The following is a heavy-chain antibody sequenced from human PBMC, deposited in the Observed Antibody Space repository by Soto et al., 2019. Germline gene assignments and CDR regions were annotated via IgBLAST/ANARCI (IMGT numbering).Heavy chain of an antibody. J-gene: IGHJ6*02. CDR3: TTGSVEGF. V-gene: IGHV3-15*07. D-gene: IGHD2-15*01. CDR2: IKTRDEGETT. Sequence: EVQLVDSGGGWVKPGGSLRLSCEASGFSVSKAWMNWVRQAPGKGLEWVGRIKTRDEGETTNYAAPVKGRFTISRDDSKNTLYLQMNSLKTEDTAVYYCTTGSVEGFWGQGTTVTVSS. CDR1: GFSVSKAW.